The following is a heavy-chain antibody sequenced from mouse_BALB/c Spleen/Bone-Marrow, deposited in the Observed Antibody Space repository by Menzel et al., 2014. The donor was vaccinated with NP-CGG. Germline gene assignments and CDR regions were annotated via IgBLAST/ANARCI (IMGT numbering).Heavy chain of an antibody. J-gene: IGHJ2*01. CDR1: GYSIXSGYS. Sequence: VQLKQSGPDLVKPSQSLSLTCTVTGYSIXSGYSWHWIRQLPGNKLEWMGYIHYSGSTNYNPSLKSRISITRDTSKNEFFLQLNSVTTEDTATYYCARTNWEAYFDYWGQGTTLTVSS. CDR2: IHYSGST. V-gene: IGHV3-1*02. D-gene: IGHD4-1*01. CDR3: ARTNWEAYFDY.